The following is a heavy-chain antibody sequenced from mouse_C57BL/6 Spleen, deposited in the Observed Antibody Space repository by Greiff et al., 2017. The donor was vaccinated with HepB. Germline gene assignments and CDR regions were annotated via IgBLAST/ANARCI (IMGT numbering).Heavy chain of an antibody. CDR1: GYTFTSYW. CDR3: ARARLGRVYAMDY. D-gene: IGHD4-1*01. Sequence: VQLQQSGAELVRPGSSVKLSCKASGYTFTSYWMDWVKQRPGQGLEWIGNIYPSDSETHYNQKFKDKATLTVDKSSSTAYMQLSSLTSEDSAVYYCARARLGRVYAMDYWGQGTSVTVSS. V-gene: IGHV1-61*01. J-gene: IGHJ4*01. CDR2: IYPSDSET.